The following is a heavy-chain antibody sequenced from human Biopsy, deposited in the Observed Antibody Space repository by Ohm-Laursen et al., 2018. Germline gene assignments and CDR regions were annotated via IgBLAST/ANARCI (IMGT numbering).Heavy chain of an antibody. CDR2: INAKAGDT. J-gene: IGHJ5*02. D-gene: IGHD3-22*01. CDR1: GYTFTGYH. V-gene: IGHV1-2*02. Sequence: SVKVSCNASGYTFTGYHVHWVRQAPGQGLEWMGWINAKAGDTNYAQKFQGRVTMTRDTSISTAYVDLSSLRSDDTAVYYCTRGGYYYDSLAYYYWFDPWGQGTLVTVSS. CDR3: TRGGYYYDSLAYYYWFDP.